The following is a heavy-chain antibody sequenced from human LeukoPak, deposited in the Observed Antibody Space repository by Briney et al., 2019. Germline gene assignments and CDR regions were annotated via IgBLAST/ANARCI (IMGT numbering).Heavy chain of an antibody. J-gene: IGHJ4*02. CDR1: GFPFSIYE. CDR3: ALLAVASDYY. CDR2: IGSSGTTI. Sequence: PGGSLRLSCAVSGFPFSIYEMNWVRQAPGKGLEWVSNIGSSGTTIYYADSVKGRFPISRDNAKNSLYLQMNSLRVEDTAVYYCALLAVASDYYWGQGALVTVSS. V-gene: IGHV3-48*03. D-gene: IGHD6-19*01.